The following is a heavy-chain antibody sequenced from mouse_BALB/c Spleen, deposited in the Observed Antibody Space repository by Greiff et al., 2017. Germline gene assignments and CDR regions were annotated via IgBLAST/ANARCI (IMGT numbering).Heavy chain of an antibody. J-gene: IGHJ3*01. V-gene: IGHV1S81*02. Sequence: QVQLQQPGAELVKPGASVKLSCKASGYTFTSYWMHWVKQRPGQGLEWIGEINPSNGRTNYNEKFKSKATLTVDKSSSTAYMQLSSLTSEDSAVYYCARKENSDYGNYRFAYWGQGTLVTVSA. CDR1: GYTFTSYW. CDR3: ARKENSDYGNYRFAY. D-gene: IGHD2-1*01. CDR2: INPSNGRT.